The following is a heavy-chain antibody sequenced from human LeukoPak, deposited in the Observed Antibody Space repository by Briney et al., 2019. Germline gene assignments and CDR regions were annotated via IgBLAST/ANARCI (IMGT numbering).Heavy chain of an antibody. CDR3: ARDRSAPANYDFDY. Sequence: GRSLRLSCAASGFTFSSYAMHWVRQAPGKGLEWVAVIANDGRDKHHADSVKGRFTISRDNSKNTLYVQMDSLRAEDTALYYCARDRSAPANYDFDYWGQGTLVTVSS. CDR1: GFTFSSYA. J-gene: IGHJ4*02. CDR2: IANDGRDK. D-gene: IGHD4/OR15-4a*01. V-gene: IGHV3-30*04.